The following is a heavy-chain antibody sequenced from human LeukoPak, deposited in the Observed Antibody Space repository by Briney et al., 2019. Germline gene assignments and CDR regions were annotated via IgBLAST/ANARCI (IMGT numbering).Heavy chain of an antibody. CDR3: ARDRGFSADT. Sequence: PGGSLRLSCAASGFTFNIYSMNWVRQAPGKGLEWVSVIRSDGSSTNYADSVKGRFTISRDNAKNTLYLQMNSLRAEDTATYYCARDRGFSADTWGQGTLVTVSS. J-gene: IGHJ5*02. D-gene: IGHD3-10*01. CDR1: GFTFNIYS. V-gene: IGHV3-74*01. CDR2: IRSDGSST.